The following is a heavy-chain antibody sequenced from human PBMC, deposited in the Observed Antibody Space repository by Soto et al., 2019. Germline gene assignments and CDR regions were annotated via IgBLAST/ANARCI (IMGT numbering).Heavy chain of an antibody. CDR3: ARDLYASGIWYGMDV. CDR2: IYTSGST. CDR1: VGSITSYY. V-gene: IGHV4-4*07. J-gene: IGHJ6*02. Sequence: SETVSLTCTVSVGSITSYYWSWIRQPAGKGLEWIGRIYTSGSTNYNPSLNSRVTMSLDTSKNQFSLRLSSVAAADTAVYYCARDLYASGIWYGMDVWGQGTTVTVSS. D-gene: IGHD3-10*01.